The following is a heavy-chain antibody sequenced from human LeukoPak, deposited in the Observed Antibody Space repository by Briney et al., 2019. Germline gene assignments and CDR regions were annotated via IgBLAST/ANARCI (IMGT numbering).Heavy chain of an antibody. CDR1: GYSFTSYW. V-gene: IGHV5-51*01. D-gene: IGHD2-21*01. CDR2: IYPGDSDT. CDR3: ATARDAYCGGDCLFDY. J-gene: IGHJ4*02. Sequence: GESLKISCKGSGYSFTSYWIGWVRQMPGKGLEWMGIIYPGDSDTRYSPSFQGQVTISADKSISTAYLQWSSLKASDTAMYYCATARDAYCGGDCLFDYWGQGTLVTVSS.